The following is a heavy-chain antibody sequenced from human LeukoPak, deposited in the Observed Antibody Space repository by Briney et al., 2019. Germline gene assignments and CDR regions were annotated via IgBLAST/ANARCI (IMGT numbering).Heavy chain of an antibody. Sequence: SETLSLTCTVSGDSISSSGFYWGWIRQPPWKGLEWIGSMYYNGATYYDPSLESRVTISVDTSKNHFSLKLSSVTAADTAVYYCARHRFYSNYFDYWGQGTLVPVSS. CDR1: GDSISSSGFY. V-gene: IGHV4-39*01. J-gene: IGHJ4*02. CDR3: ARHRFYSNYFDY. D-gene: IGHD2-21*01. CDR2: MYYNGAT.